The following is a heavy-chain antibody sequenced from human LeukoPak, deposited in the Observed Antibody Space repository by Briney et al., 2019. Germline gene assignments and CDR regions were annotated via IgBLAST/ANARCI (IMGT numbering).Heavy chain of an antibody. CDR3: AKVYIAVAESFDY. CDR2: ISGSSGII. Sequence: GGSLRLSCAASGFTFNTYTMNWVRQAPGKGLEWVSYISGSSGIIDYADSVRGRFTISRDSAKNSLYLQMNSLRAEDTAVYYCAKVYIAVAESFDYWGQGTLVTVSS. J-gene: IGHJ4*02. V-gene: IGHV3-48*01. CDR1: GFTFNTYT. D-gene: IGHD6-19*01.